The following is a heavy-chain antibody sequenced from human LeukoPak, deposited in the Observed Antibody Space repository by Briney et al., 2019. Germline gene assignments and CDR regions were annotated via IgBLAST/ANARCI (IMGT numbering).Heavy chain of an antibody. CDR2: IYYSGST. V-gene: IGHV4-39*07. D-gene: IGHD3-22*01. Sequence: PSETLSLTCTVSGGSISSSSYYWGWIRQPTGKGLEWIGSIYYSGSTYYNPSLKSRVTISVDTSKNQFSLKLSSVTAADTAVYYCARVPRDSSGYYPTLFDYWGQGTLVTVSS. J-gene: IGHJ4*02. CDR1: GGSISSSSYY. CDR3: ARVPRDSSGYYPTLFDY.